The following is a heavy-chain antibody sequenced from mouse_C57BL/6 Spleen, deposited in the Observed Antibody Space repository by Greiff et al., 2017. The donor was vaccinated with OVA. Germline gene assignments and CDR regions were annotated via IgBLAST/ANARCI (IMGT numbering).Heavy chain of an antibody. D-gene: IGHD2-3*01. CDR2: ISYSGST. CDR3: ARADGSSYAMDY. CDR1: GYSITSGYD. Sequence: EVQLVESGPGMVKPSQSLSLTCTVTGYSITSGYDWHWIRHFPGNKLEWMGYISYSGSTNYNPSLKSRISITHDTSKNHFFLKLNSVTTEDTATYYCARADGSSYAMDYWGQGTSVTVSS. V-gene: IGHV3-1*01. J-gene: IGHJ4*01.